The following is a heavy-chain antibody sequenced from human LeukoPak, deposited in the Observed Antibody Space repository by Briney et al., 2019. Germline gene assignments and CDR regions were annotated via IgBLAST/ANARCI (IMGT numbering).Heavy chain of an antibody. CDR1: GFTFSDYS. D-gene: IGHD5-24*01. J-gene: IGHJ4*01. CDR3: ARDYKYAFDS. V-gene: IGHV3-48*01. CDR2: IVIDSSNT. Sequence: GGSLRLSCAASGFTFSDYSMNWVRQAPGKGLEGISYIVIDSSNTNYADSVKGRFTISADKAKNSLYLQMNSLRVEDTAVYYCARDYKYAFDSWGHGTLVTVSS.